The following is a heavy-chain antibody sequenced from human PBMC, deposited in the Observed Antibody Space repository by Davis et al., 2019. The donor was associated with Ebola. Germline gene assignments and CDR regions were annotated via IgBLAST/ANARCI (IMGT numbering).Heavy chain of an antibody. Sequence: GGSLRLSCAASGFTVSSNYMSWVRQAPGKGLEWVSAISGSGGSTYYVDSVKGRFTISRDNSKNTLYLQMNSLRAEDTAVYYCAKSRDYGDYLDDAFDIWGQGTMVTVSS. CDR3: AKSRDYGDYLDDAFDI. CDR1: GFTVSSNY. J-gene: IGHJ3*02. D-gene: IGHD4-17*01. CDR2: ISGSGGST. V-gene: IGHV3-23*01.